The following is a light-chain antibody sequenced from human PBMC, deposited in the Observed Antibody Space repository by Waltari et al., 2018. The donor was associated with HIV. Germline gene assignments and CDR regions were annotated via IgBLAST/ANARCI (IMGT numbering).Light chain of an antibody. CDR1: SGSIASNH. V-gene: IGLV6-57*03. CDR2: EDY. J-gene: IGLJ1*01. Sequence: NFMLTQPHSVSESPGKTVTIPCARSSGSIASNHVQWYQQRPGSAPTPVIYEDYQRPSGVPDRFSGSIDSSSNSASLTISELKTEDEADYYCQSYDSTNPCIFGTGTRVTVL. CDR3: QSYDSTNPCI.